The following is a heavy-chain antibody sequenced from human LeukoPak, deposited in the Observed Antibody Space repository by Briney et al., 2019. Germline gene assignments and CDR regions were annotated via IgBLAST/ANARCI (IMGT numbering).Heavy chain of an antibody. CDR3: AALESD. D-gene: IGHD2/OR15-2a*01. J-gene: IGHJ4*02. Sequence: GGSLRLSCAASGFTFSTYSMNWVRQAPGKGLEWVSYISYSSSAIYYADSVKGRFTISRDNAKNSLYLQMNSLRAEDTAVYYCAALESDWGQGTLATVSS. CDR2: ISYSSSAI. V-gene: IGHV3-48*04. CDR1: GFTFSTYS.